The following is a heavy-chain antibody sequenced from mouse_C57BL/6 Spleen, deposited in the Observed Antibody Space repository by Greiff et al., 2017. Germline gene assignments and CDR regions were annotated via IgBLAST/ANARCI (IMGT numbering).Heavy chain of an antibody. CDR3: ATDYDSPFAY. CDR1: GYTFTSYW. Sequence: VKLQQPGAELVKPGASVKVSCKASGYTFTSYWMHWVKQRPGQGLEWIGRIHPSDSDTNYNQKFKGKATLTVDKSPSTAYMQLSSLTSEDSAVYYCATDYDSPFAYWGQGTLVTVSA. V-gene: IGHV1-74*01. J-gene: IGHJ3*01. D-gene: IGHD2-4*01. CDR2: IHPSDSDT.